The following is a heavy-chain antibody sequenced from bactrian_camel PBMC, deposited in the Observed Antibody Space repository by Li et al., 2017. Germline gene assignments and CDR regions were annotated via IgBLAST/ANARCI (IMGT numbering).Heavy chain of an antibody. D-gene: IGHD1*01. CDR3: AADWSGAYACRYEGDFSY. CDR1: GFTFSSNA. J-gene: IGHJ6*01. V-gene: IGHV3S10*01. CDR2: INNGGST. Sequence: DVQLVESGGDSVQPGGSLRLSCAASGFTFSSNAMNWVRQAPGKGLEWVSFINNGGSTYYADSVNGRATVSRDNAKNMLYLTVNSLKTEDTAMYYCAADWSGAYACRYEGDFSYWGQGTQVTVS.